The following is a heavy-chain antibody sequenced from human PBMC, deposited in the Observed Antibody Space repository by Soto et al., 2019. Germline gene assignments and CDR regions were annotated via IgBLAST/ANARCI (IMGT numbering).Heavy chain of an antibody. J-gene: IGHJ5*02. D-gene: IGHD3-3*01. CDR2: ISAYNGNT. CDR1: GYTFTSYR. CDR3: ARHIGLRRVGVIIMHPDFWFDP. V-gene: IGHV1-18*01. Sequence: QVPLVQSGAEVKKPGASVKVSCKASGYTFTSYRISWVRQAPGQGLEWLGGISAYNGNTNYAQELQGRVTMTTDTYTRPDYMKLRDVRPDDTAVDYCARHIGLRRVGVIIMHPDFWFDPWWPEKPGHRLL.